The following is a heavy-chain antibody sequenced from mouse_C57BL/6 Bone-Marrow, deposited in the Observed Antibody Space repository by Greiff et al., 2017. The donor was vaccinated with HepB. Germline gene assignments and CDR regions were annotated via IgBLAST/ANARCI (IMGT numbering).Heavy chain of an antibody. V-gene: IGHV1-47*01. J-gene: IGHJ3*01. Sequence: QVQLQQPGAELVKPGASVKMSCKASGYTFTSYCITWVKQNHGKSLEWIGDIHPDSDDTKYNEKFKSKATLTVEKSSSTAYLELSRLTSDDSAGYYCARRERYADWGQGTLVTVSS. CDR2: IHPDSDDT. CDR1: GYTFTSYC. CDR3: ARRERYAD.